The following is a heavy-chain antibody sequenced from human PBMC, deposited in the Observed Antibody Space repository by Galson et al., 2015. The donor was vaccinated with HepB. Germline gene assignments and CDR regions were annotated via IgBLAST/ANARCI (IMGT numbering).Heavy chain of an antibody. J-gene: IGHJ4*02. V-gene: IGHV1-18*04. D-gene: IGHD3-10*01. CDR2: ISAYNGNT. Sequence: SVKVSCKASGYTFTSYGISWVRQAPGQGLEWMGWISAYNGNTNYAQKLQGRVTMTTDTSTSTAYMELRSLRSDDTAVYYCARGRITMVRGALPFDYWGQGTLVTVSS. CDR3: ARGRITMVRGALPFDY. CDR1: GYTFTSYG.